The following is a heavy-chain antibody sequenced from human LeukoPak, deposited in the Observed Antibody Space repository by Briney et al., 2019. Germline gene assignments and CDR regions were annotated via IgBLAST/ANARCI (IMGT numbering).Heavy chain of an antibody. V-gene: IGHV4-34*01. CDR1: GGSFSGYY. CDR3: ARGRKWLPPTYFDY. CDR2: INHSGST. D-gene: IGHD5-24*01. Sequence: SETLSLTCAVYGGSFSGYYWSWIRQPPGRGREWIGEINHSGSTYYNPSLTSRVTIPVDTSKNQCSLKLSSATAEDTAVYYCARGRKWLPPTYFDYWGQGTLVTVSS. J-gene: IGHJ4*02.